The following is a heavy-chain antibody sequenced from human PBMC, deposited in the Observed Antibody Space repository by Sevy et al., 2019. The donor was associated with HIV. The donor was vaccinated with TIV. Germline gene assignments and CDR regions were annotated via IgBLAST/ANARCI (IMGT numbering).Heavy chain of an antibody. J-gene: IGHJ4*02. V-gene: IGHV3-74*01. CDR3: ARDKSATAVDY. CDR2: INSDGSKT. Sequence: GGSLRLSCAASGFTFSSYWMHWVRQAPGKGLVWVSHINSDGSKTGYADSVKGRFTISRDNAKNTLYLQMNSLRAEDTAVYYCARDKSATAVDYLGQGTLVTVSS. D-gene: IGHD6-25*01. CDR1: GFTFSSYW.